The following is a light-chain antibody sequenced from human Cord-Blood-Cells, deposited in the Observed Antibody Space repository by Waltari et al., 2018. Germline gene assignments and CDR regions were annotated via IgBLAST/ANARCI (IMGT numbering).Light chain of an antibody. CDR3: CSYAGSSTLV. CDR2: EGS. V-gene: IGLV2-23*01. Sequence: QSALTQPASVSGSPGQSITISCTGTSSDVGRYNLVSWYQPHPGKAPQLMIYEGSKRPSGVCNRFSGSKSGNTASLTISGLQAEDEADYYCCSYAGSSTLVFGGGTKLTVL. J-gene: IGLJ3*02. CDR1: SSDVGRYNL.